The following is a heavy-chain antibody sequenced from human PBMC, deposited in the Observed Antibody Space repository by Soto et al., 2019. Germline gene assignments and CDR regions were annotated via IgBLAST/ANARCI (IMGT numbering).Heavy chain of an antibody. D-gene: IGHD5-18*01. Sequence: GESLKISCKGSGYSFAGYWITWVRQKPGKGLEWMGRIDPSYYQTYYSPSFRGHVTISVTKSITIVFLHGGSLRASDTAVFYCVREIHDSHTRHSFQYFCNSWGQGTPAPVSS. CDR1: GYSFAGYW. V-gene: IGHV5-10-1*01. CDR2: IDPSYYQT. CDR3: VREIHDSHTRHSFQYFCNS. J-gene: IGHJ5*02.